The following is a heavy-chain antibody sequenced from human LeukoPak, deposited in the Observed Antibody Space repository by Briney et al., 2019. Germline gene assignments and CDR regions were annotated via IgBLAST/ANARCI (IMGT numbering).Heavy chain of an antibody. CDR3: ARVVVVVVPAAMAWFDP. D-gene: IGHD2-2*01. CDR1: GGSISSGGYY. V-gene: IGHV4-31*03. CDR2: IYYSGST. Sequence: SETLSLTCTVSGGSISSGGYYWSWIRQHPGKGLEWIGYIYYSGSTYYNPSLKSRVTISVDTSKNQFSLKLSSVTAADTAVYYCARVVVVVVPAAMAWFDPWGQGTLVTVSS. J-gene: IGHJ5*02.